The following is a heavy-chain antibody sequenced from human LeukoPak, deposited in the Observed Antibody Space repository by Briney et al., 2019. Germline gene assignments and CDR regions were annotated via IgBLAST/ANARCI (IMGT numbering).Heavy chain of an antibody. Sequence: GRSLRLSCAASGFTFSSYAMHWVRQAPGKGLEWVAVISYDGSNKYYADSVKGRFTISRDNSKNTLCLQMNSLRAEDTAVYYCARDPYSSSPNWFDPWGQGTLVTVSS. CDR1: GFTFSSYA. CDR2: ISYDGSNK. V-gene: IGHV3-30-3*01. J-gene: IGHJ5*02. CDR3: ARDPYSSSPNWFDP. D-gene: IGHD6-13*01.